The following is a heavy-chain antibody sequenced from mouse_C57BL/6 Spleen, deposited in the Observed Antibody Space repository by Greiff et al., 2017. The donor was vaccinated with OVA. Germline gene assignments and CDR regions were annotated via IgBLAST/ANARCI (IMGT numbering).Heavy chain of an antibody. CDR1: GYTFTSYG. D-gene: IGHD2-5*01. CDR2: IYPRSGNT. Sequence: VQLKESGAELARPGASVKLSCKASGYTFTSYGISWVKQRTGQGLEWIGEIYPRSGNTYYNEKFKGKATLTADKSSSTAYMELRSLTSEDSAVYFCARSYYSNIWYFDVWGTGTTVTVSS. V-gene: IGHV1-81*01. CDR3: ARSYYSNIWYFDV. J-gene: IGHJ1*03.